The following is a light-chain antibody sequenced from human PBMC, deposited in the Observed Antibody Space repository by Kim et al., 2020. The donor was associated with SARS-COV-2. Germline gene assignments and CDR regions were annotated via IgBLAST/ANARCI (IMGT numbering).Light chain of an antibody. J-gene: IGLJ2*01. CDR3: TSYTSTTTVI. CDR1: SSDVGGYNS. Sequence: QSVLTQPASVSGSPGQSITISCTGTSSDVGGYNSVSWYQQQHPGKAPKLMIYGVNNRPSGVPNRFSGSKSGNTASLTISGLQPEDEADYYCTSYTSTTTVIFGGGTQLTVL. CDR2: GVN. V-gene: IGLV2-14*03.